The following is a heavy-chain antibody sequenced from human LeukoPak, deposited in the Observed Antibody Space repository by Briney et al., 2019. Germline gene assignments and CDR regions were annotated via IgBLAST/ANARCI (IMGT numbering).Heavy chain of an antibody. CDR1: GGSINSNSHH. CDR3: ARRGDILTDYAFDY. J-gene: IGHJ4*02. Sequence: PSETLSLTCSVSGGSINSNSHHWDWIRQAPGKGLESIGNIYYSGTASYNPSLKSRVTISVDTSKNQFSLRLSSVTAADTAVYYCARRGDILTDYAFDYWGQGTLVTASS. V-gene: IGHV4-39*01. D-gene: IGHD3-9*01. CDR2: IYYSGTA.